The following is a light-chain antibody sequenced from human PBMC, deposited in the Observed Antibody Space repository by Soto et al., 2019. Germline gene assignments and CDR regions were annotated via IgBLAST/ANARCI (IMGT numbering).Light chain of an antibody. Sequence: QSVLTQPASVSGSPGQSITISCTGTSSDVSIYNYVSWYQQHPGKAPKLMISEVSNRPSGVSNRFSGAKSGNTASLTISGLQVEDEDDYYCCSYTSSTNYVFGAGTKVT. J-gene: IGLJ1*01. CDR2: EVS. CDR3: CSYTSSTNYV. V-gene: IGLV2-14*01. CDR1: SSDVSIYNY.